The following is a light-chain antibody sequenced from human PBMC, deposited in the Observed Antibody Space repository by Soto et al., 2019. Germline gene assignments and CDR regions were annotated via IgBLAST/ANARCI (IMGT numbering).Light chain of an antibody. Sequence: QSALTQPASVSGSPGQSITISCTGTSSDVGGHNSVSWYRQDPGKAPKLMIYDVSNRPSGVSDRFSGSKSGNTASLTISGLQIEDEADYYCSSFTSSVTYVFGTWTKVTVL. J-gene: IGLJ1*01. CDR2: DVS. CDR1: SSDVGGHNS. CDR3: SSFTSSVTYV. V-gene: IGLV2-14*01.